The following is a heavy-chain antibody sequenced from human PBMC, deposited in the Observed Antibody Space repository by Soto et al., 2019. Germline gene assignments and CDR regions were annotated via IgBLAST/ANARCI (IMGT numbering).Heavy chain of an antibody. D-gene: IGHD6-6*01. Sequence: GGSLRLSCAASGFTFSNYAMSWVRQAPGKGLEWVSGISGSGGTIYYADSVKGRFTISRDNSKNTLYLQMNSLRAEDTAIYFCAKDQVAARRYYYYGMDVWGQGTPVTVSS. CDR2: ISGSGGTI. CDR1: GFTFSNYA. CDR3: AKDQVAARRYYYYGMDV. V-gene: IGHV3-23*01. J-gene: IGHJ6*02.